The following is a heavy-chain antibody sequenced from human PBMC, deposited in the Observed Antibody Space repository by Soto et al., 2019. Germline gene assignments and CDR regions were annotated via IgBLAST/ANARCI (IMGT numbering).Heavy chain of an antibody. CDR1: GVTFSSYA. CDR2: IIPIFGTA. D-gene: IGHD6-6*01. Sequence: SVKVSCKASGVTFSSYAISWVRQAPGQGLEWMGGIIPIFGTANYAQKFQGRVTITADESTSTAYMELSSLRSEDTAVYYCARLAARDYYYGMDVWGQGTTVTVSS. J-gene: IGHJ6*02. V-gene: IGHV1-69*13. CDR3: ARLAARDYYYGMDV.